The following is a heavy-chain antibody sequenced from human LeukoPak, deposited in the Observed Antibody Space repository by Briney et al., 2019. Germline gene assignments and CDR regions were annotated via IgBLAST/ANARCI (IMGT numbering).Heavy chain of an antibody. J-gene: IGHJ4*02. D-gene: IGHD3-10*01. CDR1: GYTLTELS. CDR3: ATAGSRVIITRGYCFDY. V-gene: IGHV1-24*01. CDR2: FDPEDGET. Sequence: ASVKVSCKVSGYTLTELSMHWVRQAPGKGLEWMGGFDPEDGETIYAQKFQGRATMTEDTSTDTAYMELSSLRSEDTAVYYCATAGSRVIITRGYCFDYWGQGTLVTVSS.